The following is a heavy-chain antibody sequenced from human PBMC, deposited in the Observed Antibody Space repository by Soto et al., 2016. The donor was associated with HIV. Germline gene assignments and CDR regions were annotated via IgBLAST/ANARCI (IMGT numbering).Heavy chain of an antibody. D-gene: IGHD6-13*01. J-gene: IGHJ3*01. Sequence: VQLQESGPGLVKPSQTLSLNCSVSGGSISSGNYYWSWVRQHPGKGLEWIGYIYYSGNTYYNPSLKSRISISVDTSKNQFSLQLTSLTVADTAVYYCARVKSSSHYGDAFDWFGAWGRWSASL. CDR2: IYYSGNT. V-gene: IGHV4-31*03. CDR1: GGSISSGNYY. CDR3: ARVKSSSHYGDAFDW.